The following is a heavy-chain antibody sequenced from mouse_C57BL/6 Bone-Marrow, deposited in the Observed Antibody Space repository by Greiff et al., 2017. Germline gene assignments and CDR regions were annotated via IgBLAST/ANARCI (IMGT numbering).Heavy chain of an antibody. CDR1: GYTFTDYY. J-gene: IGHJ2*01. D-gene: IGHD1-1*01. CDR3: ARRDYYGSSHFDY. Sequence: EVQLQQSGPELVKPGASVKISCKASGYTFTDYYMNWVKQSHGKSLEWIGDINPNNGGTSYNQKFKGKATLTVDKSSSTAYMELRSLTSEDSAVYDCARRDYYGSSHFDYWGQGTTLTVSS. CDR2: INPNNGGT. V-gene: IGHV1-26*01.